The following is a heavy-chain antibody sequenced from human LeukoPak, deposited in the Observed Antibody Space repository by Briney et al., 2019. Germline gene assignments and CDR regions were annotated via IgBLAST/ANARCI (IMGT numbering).Heavy chain of an antibody. CDR2: IVVGSGNT. CDR3: AAVGGYSYGDPFDY. CDR1: GFTFTSSA. Sequence: SVKVSCTASGFTFTSSAMQWVRQARGQRLEWLGWIVVGSGNTNYAQKFQERVTITRDMSTSTAYMELSSLRSEDTAVYYCAAVGGYSYGDPFDYWGQGTLVTVSS. J-gene: IGHJ4*02. D-gene: IGHD5-18*01. V-gene: IGHV1-58*02.